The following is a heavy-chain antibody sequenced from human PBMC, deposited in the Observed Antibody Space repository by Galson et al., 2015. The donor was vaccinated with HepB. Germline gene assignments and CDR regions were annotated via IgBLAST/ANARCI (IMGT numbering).Heavy chain of an antibody. CDR2: IVVGSGNT. CDR1: GFTFTSSA. J-gene: IGHJ4*02. Sequence: SVKVSCKASGFTFTSSAVQWVRQARGQRLEWIGWIVVGSGNTNYAQKLQERVTFTRDMSTSTAYMELSSLRSEDTAVYYCAARSREWELLRPDYWGQGTLVTVSS. CDR3: AARSREWELLRPDY. V-gene: IGHV1-58*01. D-gene: IGHD1-26*01.